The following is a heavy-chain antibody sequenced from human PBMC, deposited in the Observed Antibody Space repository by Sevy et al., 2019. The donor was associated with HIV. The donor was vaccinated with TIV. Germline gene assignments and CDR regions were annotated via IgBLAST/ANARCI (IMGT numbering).Heavy chain of an antibody. J-gene: IGHJ4*01. CDR1: GYRFTDYY. CDR3: ARDQEFCSTTTCYRGLDD. CDR2: INPNSDVT. V-gene: IGHV1-2*02. Sequence: ASVKVSCETSGYRFTDYYIHWVRQAPGQGLEWMGWINPNSDVTKSAKKFQDRVIMTKDTSISTVYMELRGLTFDDSAVYCCARDQEFCSTTTCYRGLDDWGHGSLVTVSS. D-gene: IGHD2-2*01.